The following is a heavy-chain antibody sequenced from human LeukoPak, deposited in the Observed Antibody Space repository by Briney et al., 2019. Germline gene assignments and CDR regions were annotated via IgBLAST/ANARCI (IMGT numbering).Heavy chain of an antibody. V-gene: IGHV1-2*02. CDR1: GYTFTGYY. Sequence: ASVKVSCKASGYTFTGYYMHWVRQAPGQGLEWMGWINPNSGGTNYAQKFQGRVTMTRDTSISTAYMELSRLRSDDTAVYYCARDYSSSWYLPDYRGQGTLVTVSS. CDR2: INPNSGGT. D-gene: IGHD6-13*01. CDR3: ARDYSSSWYLPDY. J-gene: IGHJ4*02.